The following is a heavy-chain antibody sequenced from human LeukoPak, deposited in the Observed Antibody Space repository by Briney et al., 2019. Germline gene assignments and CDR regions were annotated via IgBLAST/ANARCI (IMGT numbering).Heavy chain of an antibody. D-gene: IGHD5-12*01. J-gene: IGHJ4*02. Sequence: SETLSLXCTVSGGSISCYYWSWSRQPPGKGLEWIGYIYYSGSTNYNPSLKSRVTISVDTSKNQFSLKLSSVTAADTAVYYCARGRYSGYDWVDYWGQGTLVTVSS. CDR1: GGSISCYY. V-gene: IGHV4-59*01. CDR3: ARGRYSGYDWVDY. CDR2: IYYSGST.